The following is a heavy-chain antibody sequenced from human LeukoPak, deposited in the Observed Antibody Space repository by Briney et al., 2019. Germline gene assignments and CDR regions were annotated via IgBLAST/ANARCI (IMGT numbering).Heavy chain of an antibody. Sequence: ASVKVSCKASGYTFTGYYMHWVRQAPGQGLEWMGWINPNSGGTNYAQKLQDRVTMTRDTSISTAYMELSRLRSDDAAVYYCARSKDVYNSLSYWGQGTLVTVSS. D-gene: IGHD5-24*01. CDR3: ARSKDVYNSLSY. CDR2: INPNSGGT. CDR1: GYTFTGYY. J-gene: IGHJ4*02. V-gene: IGHV1-2*02.